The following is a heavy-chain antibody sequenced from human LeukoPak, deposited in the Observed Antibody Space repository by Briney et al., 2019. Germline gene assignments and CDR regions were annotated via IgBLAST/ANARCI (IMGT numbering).Heavy chain of an antibody. CDR2: ISGSGAST. CDR3: AKDVGKWESLHFFDY. D-gene: IGHD1-26*01. Sequence: GGSLRLSCLTSGFTFSTNAMSWVRQAPGKGLEWTSGISGSGASTYYADSVTGRFTISRDNSRNTLYLQMNSLRGDDTAVYYCAKDVGKWESLHFFDYWGQGTLVTVSS. CDR1: GFTFSTNA. V-gene: IGHV3-23*01. J-gene: IGHJ4*02.